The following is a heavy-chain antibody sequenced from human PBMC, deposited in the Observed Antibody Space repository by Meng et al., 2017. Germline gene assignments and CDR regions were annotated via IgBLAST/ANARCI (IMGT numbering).Heavy chain of an antibody. D-gene: IGHD3-22*01. CDR2: INPNSGGT. Sequence: VPLVQPGAEVKKPGASVKVSCKASGYTFTGDYMHWVRQAPGQGLEWMGRINPNSGGTNYAQKFQGRVTMTRDPSISTAYMELSRLRSDDTAVYYCARGTKYYYDSSGYYLVWGQGTLVTVSS. V-gene: IGHV1-2*06. CDR1: GYTFTGDY. J-gene: IGHJ4*02. CDR3: ARGTKYYYDSSGYYLV.